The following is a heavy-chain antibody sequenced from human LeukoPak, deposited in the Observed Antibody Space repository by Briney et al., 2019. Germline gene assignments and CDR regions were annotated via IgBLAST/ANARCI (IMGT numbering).Heavy chain of an antibody. Sequence: SGATLVQPTQTRTQPCTFCGVSIRTGSVGVGGVRHPPEESPKWLVVIYWDDDKRYSPSLKSRLTITKVTSKNQVVLIMTNMDPVDTATYYCAHRRSGYNWNHGDFDYWGQGSLVTVSS. CDR3: AHRRSGYNWNHGDFDY. D-gene: IGHD1-14*01. J-gene: IGHJ4*02. CDR1: GVSIRTGSVG. CDR2: IYWDDDK. V-gene: IGHV2-5*02.